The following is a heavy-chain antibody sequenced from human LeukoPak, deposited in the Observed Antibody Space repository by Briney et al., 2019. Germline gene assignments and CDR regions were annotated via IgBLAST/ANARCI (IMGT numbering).Heavy chain of an antibody. CDR2: INHSGSI. D-gene: IGHD3-10*01. J-gene: IGHJ5*02. Sequence: SETLSLTCAVYGGSFSGYYWSWIRQPPGKGLEWIGEINHSGSINYNPSLKSRVTISVDTSKNQFSLKLSSVTAADTAVYYCARVRGRYYYGSGSQYNWLDPWGQGTLVTVSS. CDR3: ARVRGRYYYGSGSQYNWLDP. V-gene: IGHV4-34*01. CDR1: GGSFSGYY.